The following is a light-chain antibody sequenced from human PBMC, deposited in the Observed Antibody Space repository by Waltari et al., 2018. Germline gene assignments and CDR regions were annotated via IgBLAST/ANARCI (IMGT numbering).Light chain of an antibody. V-gene: IGLV2-23*02. CDR2: EVT. CDR1: SRHVGSSNL. Sequence: QSALTQPASASGAPGLSITISCPGSSRHVGSSNLFSWYLQPPGKTPKPIIYEVTKRPSGVSNRFSGSKSGNTASLTISGLQAEDEADYYCYSYAGGRVFGTGTKVTVL. CDR3: YSYAGGRV. J-gene: IGLJ1*01.